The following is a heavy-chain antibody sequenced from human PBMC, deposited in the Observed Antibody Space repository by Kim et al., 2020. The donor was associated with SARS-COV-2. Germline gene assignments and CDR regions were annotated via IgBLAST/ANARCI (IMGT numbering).Heavy chain of an antibody. D-gene: IGHD1-1*01. J-gene: IGHJ5*02. CDR2: T. CDR3: ARGAGRGWFDP. Sequence: THYHPSLNSLVTISVDTYKNQFSLKLSSVTAAYSAVYYCARGAGRGWFDPWGQGTLVTVSS. V-gene: IGHV4-34*01.